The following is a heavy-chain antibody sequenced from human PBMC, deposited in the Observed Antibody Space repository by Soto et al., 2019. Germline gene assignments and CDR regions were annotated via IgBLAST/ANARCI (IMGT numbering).Heavy chain of an antibody. CDR1: GFTFSTYT. CDR2: INGRGNYI. J-gene: IGHJ4*02. D-gene: IGHD3-22*01. Sequence: KPGGSLRLSCASSGFTFSTYTMNWVRQAPGKGLEWVSSINGRGNYIYYAESVKGRFTISRDNSKNTLYLQMNSLRAEDTAVYYCARDRNDSSGYLVYWGQGTLVTVSS. V-gene: IGHV3-21*01. CDR3: ARDRNDSSGYLVY.